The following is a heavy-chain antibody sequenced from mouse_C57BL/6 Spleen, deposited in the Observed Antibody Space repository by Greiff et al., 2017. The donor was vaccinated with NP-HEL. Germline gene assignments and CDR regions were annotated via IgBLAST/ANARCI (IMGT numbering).Heavy chain of an antibody. CDR2: IDPSDSYT. J-gene: IGHJ4*01. CDR1: GYTFTSYW. CDR3: ARDYHYGSSYRYYAMDY. D-gene: IGHD1-1*01. V-gene: IGHV1-69*01. Sequence: QVQLQQPGAELVMPGASVKLSCKASGYTFTSYWMHWVKQRPGQGLEWIGEIDPSDSYTNYNQKFKGKSTLTVDKSSSTAYMQLSSLTSEDSAVYYCARDYHYGSSYRYYAMDYWGQGTSVTVSS.